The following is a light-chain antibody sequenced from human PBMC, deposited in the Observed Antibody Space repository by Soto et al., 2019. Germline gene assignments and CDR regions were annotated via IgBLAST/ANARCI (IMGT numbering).Light chain of an antibody. J-gene: IGKJ4*01. Sequence: DIQLTQSPSLLAASVGDRVTITCRASQDISSYLAWYQQKPGRAPELLIHGAHSLHSGVPSRFSGSGSGTEFSLTISSLQPEDFATYYFQQLNSCPLSFGGGTEVKI. CDR2: GAH. CDR1: QDISSY. CDR3: QQLNSCPLS. V-gene: IGKV1-9*01.